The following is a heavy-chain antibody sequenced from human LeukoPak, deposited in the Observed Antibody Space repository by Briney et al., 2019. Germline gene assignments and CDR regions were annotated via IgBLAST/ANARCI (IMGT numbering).Heavy chain of an antibody. CDR3: AKDSPYSSSWYFDY. Sequence: PGGSLRLSCAASGFTFSSYGMHWVRQAPGKGLEWVAFIRYDGSNKYYADSVKGRFTISRDNSKNTLYLQMNSLRAEDTAVYYCAKDSPYSSSWYFDYWGQGTLVTVSS. CDR1: GFTFSSYG. CDR2: IRYDGSNK. J-gene: IGHJ4*02. D-gene: IGHD6-13*01. V-gene: IGHV3-30*02.